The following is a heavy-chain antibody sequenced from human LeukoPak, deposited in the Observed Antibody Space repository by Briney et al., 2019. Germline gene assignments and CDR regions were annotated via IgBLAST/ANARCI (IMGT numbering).Heavy chain of an antibody. CDR3: ARVMGGSGSYLYYFDY. CDR1: GFTFSSYA. V-gene: IGHV3-23*01. J-gene: IGHJ4*02. D-gene: IGHD1-26*01. CDR2: ISGSDGST. Sequence: PGGTLRLSCAASGFTFSSYAMTWVRQAPGKGLEWVSTISGSDGSTNYADSVKGRFTISRDSAKNSLYLQMNSLRAEDTAVYYCARVMGGSGSYLYYFDYWGQGTLVTVSS.